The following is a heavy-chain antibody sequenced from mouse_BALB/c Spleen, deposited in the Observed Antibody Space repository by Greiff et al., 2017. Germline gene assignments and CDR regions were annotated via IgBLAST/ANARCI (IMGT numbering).Heavy chain of an antibody. CDR3: ALITTATGAMDY. V-gene: IGHV1S126*01. J-gene: IGHJ4*01. CDR1: GYTFTSYW. D-gene: IGHD1-2*01. Sequence: QVQLQQPGAELVKPGASVKISCKASGYTFTSYWMNWVKQRPGQGLEWIGEIDPSDSYTNNNQKFKDKATLTVDKSSSTAYMQLSSLTSEDSAVYYCALITTATGAMDYWGQGTTVTVSS. CDR2: IDPSDSYT.